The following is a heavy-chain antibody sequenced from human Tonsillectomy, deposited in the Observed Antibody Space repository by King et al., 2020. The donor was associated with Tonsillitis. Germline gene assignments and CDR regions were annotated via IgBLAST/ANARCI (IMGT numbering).Heavy chain of an antibody. CDR1: GFSLTTSGMC. Sequence: TLKESGPALVKSTQTLTLTCTFSGFSLTTSGMCVSWIRQPPGKALEWLARIDWDDDKYYSTSLKTRLTISKDTYKNQVVLIMTNMDPVDTATYYCARXYXSXWPDYXXXGTLXTVSS. J-gene: IGHJ4*02. CDR2: IDWDDDK. D-gene: IGHD2-15*01. CDR3: ARXYXSXWPDY. V-gene: IGHV2-70*11.